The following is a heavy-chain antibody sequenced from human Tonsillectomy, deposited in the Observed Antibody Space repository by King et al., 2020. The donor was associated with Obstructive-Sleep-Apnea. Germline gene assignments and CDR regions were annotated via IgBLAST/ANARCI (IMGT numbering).Heavy chain of an antibody. J-gene: IGHJ5*02. D-gene: IGHD4-11*01. CDR1: GFTFSSYW. Sequence: VQLVESGGGLVQPGGSLRLSCAASGFTFSSYWMSWVRQAPGKGLEWVANIKQDGSEKYYVDSVKGRFTISRDNAKNSLYLQMNSLRAEDTAVYYCAGDCERMDYSNYYNWFDPWGQGTLVTVSS. CDR3: AGDCERMDYSNYYNWFDP. V-gene: IGHV3-7*03. CDR2: IKQDGSEK.